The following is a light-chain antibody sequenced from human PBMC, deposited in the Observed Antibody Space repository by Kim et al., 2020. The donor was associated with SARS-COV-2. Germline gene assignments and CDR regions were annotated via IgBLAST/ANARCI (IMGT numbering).Light chain of an antibody. CDR3: QQYSDYPWT. V-gene: IGKV1-8*01. Sequence: AIRMTQSPSSFSASTGDRVTITCRASQGISNSLAWYQQKPGKAPKLLIYAASTLQSGVPSRFSGSGSGTDFTLTISCLQSEDFAAYYCQQYSDYPWTFGQGTKVDIK. J-gene: IGKJ1*01. CDR1: QGISNS. CDR2: AAS.